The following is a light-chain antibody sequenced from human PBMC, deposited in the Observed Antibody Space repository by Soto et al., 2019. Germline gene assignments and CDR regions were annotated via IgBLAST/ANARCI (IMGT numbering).Light chain of an antibody. CDR3: QQYNNWPT. CDR1: QSVSSN. Sequence: EIVMTQSPATLSVSQGERATLSCRASQSVSSNLAWYQQKPGQAPRLLIYGASTRATGIPARFSGSGSGTEFTLTISSLQSEDFAVHYCQQYNNWPTFGPGTKVDIK. V-gene: IGKV3-15*01. J-gene: IGKJ3*01. CDR2: GAS.